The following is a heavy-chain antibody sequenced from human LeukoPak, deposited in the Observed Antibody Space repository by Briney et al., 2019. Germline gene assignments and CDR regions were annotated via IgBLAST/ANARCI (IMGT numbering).Heavy chain of an antibody. V-gene: IGHV4-61*01. Sequence: NPSETLSLTCAVSGYSISSGYYWSWIRQPPGKGLEWIGYIYYSGSTNYNPSLKSRVTISVDTSKNQLSLKLSSVTAADTAVYYCARLYCSSTSCHYNWFDPWGQGTLVTVSS. J-gene: IGHJ5*02. D-gene: IGHD2-2*01. CDR2: IYYSGST. CDR3: ARLYCSSTSCHYNWFDP. CDR1: GYSISSGYY.